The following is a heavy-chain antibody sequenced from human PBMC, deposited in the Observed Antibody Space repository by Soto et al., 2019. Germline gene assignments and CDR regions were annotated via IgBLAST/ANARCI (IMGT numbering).Heavy chain of an antibody. D-gene: IGHD3-10*01. V-gene: IGHV3-23*01. Sequence: GSLRLSCAASGFTFSSYAMSWVRQAPGKGLEWVSAISGSGGSTYYADSAKGRFTISRDNSKNTLYLQMNSLRAEDTAVYYCARVPTRITMVRGGPSWFDPWGQGTLVTVSS. CDR3: ARVPTRITMVRGGPSWFDP. CDR2: ISGSGGST. J-gene: IGHJ5*02. CDR1: GFTFSSYA.